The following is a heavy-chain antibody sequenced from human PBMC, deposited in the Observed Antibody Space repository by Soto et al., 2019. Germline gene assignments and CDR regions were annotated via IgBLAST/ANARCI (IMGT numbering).Heavy chain of an antibody. Sequence: GGSLILCCVTSRFSFITSCRSWVRQDPGKGLEWVSYISSSSSTINYADSVKGRFTISRDNAKNSLYLQMNSLRDEDTAVYYCARESSWELLEYYYYGMDVWGQGTTVTVSS. D-gene: IGHD1-26*01. CDR1: RFSFITSC. J-gene: IGHJ6*02. CDR3: ARESSWELLEYYYYGMDV. CDR2: ISSSSSTI. V-gene: IGHV3-48*02.